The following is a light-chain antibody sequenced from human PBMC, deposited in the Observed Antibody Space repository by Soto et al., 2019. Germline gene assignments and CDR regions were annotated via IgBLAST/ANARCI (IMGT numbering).Light chain of an antibody. CDR1: SSNIGAGYD. J-gene: IGLJ2*01. Sequence: QSVLTQPPSVSGAPGQRVTISCTGSSSNIGAGYDVHWYQQLRGTAPKLLIYGNSNRPSGVPDRFSGSKSGTSASLAITGLQAEDEADYYCQSYDSSLVVFGGGTKLTVL. CDR3: QSYDSSLVV. CDR2: GNS. V-gene: IGLV1-40*01.